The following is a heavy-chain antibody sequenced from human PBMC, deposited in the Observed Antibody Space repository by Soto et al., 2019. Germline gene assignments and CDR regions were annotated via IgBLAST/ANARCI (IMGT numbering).Heavy chain of an antibody. D-gene: IGHD6-13*01. J-gene: IGHJ4*02. CDR1: GDTFTSYG. CDR3: ARDLGQQLVDY. CDR2: ISAYNGNT. Sequence: QVQLVQSGAEVKKPGASVKVSCKASGDTFTSYGISWVRQAPGQGLEWMGWISAYNGNTNYAQNLQGRVTMTTDTTTSTAYMDLMSLRSADTAVYYCARDLGQQLVDYWGQGTLVTVSS. V-gene: IGHV1-18*01.